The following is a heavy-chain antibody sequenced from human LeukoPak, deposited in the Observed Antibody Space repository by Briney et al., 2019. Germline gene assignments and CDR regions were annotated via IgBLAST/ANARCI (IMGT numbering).Heavy chain of an antibody. CDR3: ARGGRSGYSGGRLTVLDY. CDR2: INHSGST. Sequence: SETLSLTCAVYGGSFSGYYWSWIRQPPGKGLEWIGEINHSGSTNYNPSLKSRVTISVDTSKNQFSLKLSSVTAADTAVYYCARGGRSGYSGGRLTVLDYWGQGTLVTVSS. J-gene: IGHJ4*02. D-gene: IGHD6-19*01. CDR1: GGSFSGYY. V-gene: IGHV4-34*01.